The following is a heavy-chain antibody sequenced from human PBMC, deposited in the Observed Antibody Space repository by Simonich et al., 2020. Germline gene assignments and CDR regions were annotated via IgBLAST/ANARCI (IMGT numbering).Heavy chain of an antibody. D-gene: IGHD3-10*01. J-gene: IGHJ4*02. CDR2: KNQDGSEK. CDR1: GFTFSSYW. Sequence: EVQLVESGGGLVQPGGSLRLSCAASGFTFSSYWMSWVRQAPGKGLEWVAKKNQDGSEKYYVDSVKGRFTISRDNAKNSLYLQMNSLRAEDTAVYYCARDREVYGSGSYYNYWGQGTLVTVSS. V-gene: IGHV3-7*01. CDR3: ARDREVYGSGSYYNY.